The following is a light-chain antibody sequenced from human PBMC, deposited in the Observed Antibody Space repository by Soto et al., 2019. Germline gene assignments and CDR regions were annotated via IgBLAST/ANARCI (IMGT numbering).Light chain of an antibody. CDR1: QSVSSS. CDR2: DAS. Sequence: EIVMTQSPATLSVSPGDRATLSCRASQSVSSSLAWYQQIPGQAPRLLIYDASTRATGIPARFGGSGSGTEFTLTISSLQSEDFVIYYCQQYNNWPPLTFGGGTKVDIK. V-gene: IGKV3-15*01. J-gene: IGKJ4*01. CDR3: QQYNNWPPLT.